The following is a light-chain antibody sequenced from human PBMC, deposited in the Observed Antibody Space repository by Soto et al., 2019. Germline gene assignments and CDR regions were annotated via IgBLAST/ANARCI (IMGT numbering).Light chain of an antibody. CDR2: GAS. CDR1: QSVGDY. CDR3: QQRSKLPRT. J-gene: IGKJ4*01. V-gene: IGKV3-11*01. Sequence: DILLTQSPDTLSLSPGERATLSCRASQSVGDYLAWYQQRPGRAPRLLIYGASNRAPGIPARFSASGSETDFTLTISSLEPDDFAVYFCQQRSKLPRTFGGGTKIEIK.